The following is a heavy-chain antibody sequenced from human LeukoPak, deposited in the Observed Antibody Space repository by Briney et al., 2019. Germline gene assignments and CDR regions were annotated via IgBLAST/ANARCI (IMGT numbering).Heavy chain of an antibody. D-gene: IGHD3-10*01. CDR1: GFTFDDYA. J-gene: IGHJ4*02. V-gene: IGHV3-9*03. CDR2: ISWNSGSI. Sequence: GRSLRLSCAASGFTFDDYAMHWVRQAPGKGLEWVSGISWNSGSIGYADSVKGRSTISRDNAKNSLYLQMNSLRAEDMALYYCARESTGFDYWGQGTLVTVSS. CDR3: ARESTGFDY.